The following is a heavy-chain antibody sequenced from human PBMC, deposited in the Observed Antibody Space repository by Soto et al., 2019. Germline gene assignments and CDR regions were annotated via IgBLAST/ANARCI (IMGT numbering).Heavy chain of an antibody. Sequence: GGSLRLSCAASGFTLSYYWMSWVRQAPGRGLEWVANIKEDGSEKYYVDSVKGRLTISRDNAQNSVFLQMNSLRVEDTAIYYCARDCSGGSCQYWGQGTLVTVSS. V-gene: IGHV3-7*01. CDR3: ARDCSGGSCQY. CDR2: IKEDGSEK. CDR1: GFTLSYYW. J-gene: IGHJ4*02. D-gene: IGHD2-15*01.